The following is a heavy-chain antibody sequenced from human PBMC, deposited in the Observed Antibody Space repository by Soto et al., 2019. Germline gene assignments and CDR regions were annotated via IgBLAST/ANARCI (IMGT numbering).Heavy chain of an antibody. J-gene: IGHJ4*02. D-gene: IGHD2-15*01. CDR2: IWDDGSNK. CDR1: GFTFRNYG. Sequence: QVQLVESGGGVVQPGTSLRLSCAPSGFTFRNYGMHWVRQAPGEGLEWVAIIWDDGSNKYYADSVKGRFTISRDNSKNTLSLQMNSLRAEDTAVYHCARVRGGCSGGSCYIDYWGQGTLVTVSS. V-gene: IGHV3-33*01. CDR3: ARVRGGCSGGSCYIDY.